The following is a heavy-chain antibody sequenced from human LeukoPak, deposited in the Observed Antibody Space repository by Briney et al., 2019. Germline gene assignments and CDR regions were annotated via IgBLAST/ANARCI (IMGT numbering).Heavy chain of an antibody. D-gene: IGHD3-22*01. CDR2: IRFDGSNT. CDR1: GFTFSSYG. J-gene: IGHJ4*02. V-gene: IGHV3-30*02. CDR3: AKDSSVYHYDSGNLDY. Sequence: PGGSLRLSCAASGFTFSSYGMHWVRQAPGKGLEWVAFIRFDGSNTYYADSVKGRFTISRDNSKNTLYLQMNSLRAEDTAVYYCAKDSSVYHYDSGNLDYWGQGTLVTVSS.